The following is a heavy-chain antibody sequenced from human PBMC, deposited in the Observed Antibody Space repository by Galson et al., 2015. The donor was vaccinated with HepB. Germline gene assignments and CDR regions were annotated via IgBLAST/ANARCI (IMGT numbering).Heavy chain of an antibody. CDR2: ISGSGGST. D-gene: IGHD1-26*01. Sequence: SLRLSCAASGFTFSSYAMSWVRQAPGKGLEWVSAISGSGGSTHYADSVKGRFTISRDNSKNTLYLQMNNLRAEDTAVYYCAKTRVGAKWLGRVGYWGLGTLVTVSS. V-gene: IGHV3-23*01. J-gene: IGHJ4*02. CDR3: AKTRVGAKWLGRVGY. CDR1: GFTFSSYA.